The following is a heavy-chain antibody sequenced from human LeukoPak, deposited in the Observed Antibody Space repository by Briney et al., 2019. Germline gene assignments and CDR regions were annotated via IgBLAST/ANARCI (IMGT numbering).Heavy chain of an antibody. V-gene: IGHV3-33*01. CDR1: GFTFSSYG. CDR2: IWYDGSNK. D-gene: IGHD3-3*01. CDR3: ARDSGSVRFLEWFFDY. J-gene: IGHJ4*02. Sequence: GRSLRLSCAASGFTFSSYGMHWVRQAPGKGLEWVAVIWYDGSNKYYADSVKGRFTISRDNSKNTLYLQMNSLRAEDTAVYYCARDSGSVRFLEWFFDYWAREPWSPSPQ.